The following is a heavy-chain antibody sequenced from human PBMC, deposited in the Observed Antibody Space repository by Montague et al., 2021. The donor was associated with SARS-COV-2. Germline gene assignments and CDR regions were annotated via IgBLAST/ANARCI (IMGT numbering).Heavy chain of an antibody. Sequence: ETLSLTCTVSGGSISSPDYYWGWIRQSPGKGLEWIGSISYAGRTYYNPSLRSRVSFSMDTSKNHFSLSLNSVTAADTAVYFCARQLPPYCSTNKCYPYYFDAWGQGALVTVSS. V-gene: IGHV4-39*01. CDR3: ARQLPPYCSTNKCYPYYFDA. CDR1: GGSISSPDYY. J-gene: IGHJ4*02. D-gene: IGHD2-2*01. CDR2: ISYAGRT.